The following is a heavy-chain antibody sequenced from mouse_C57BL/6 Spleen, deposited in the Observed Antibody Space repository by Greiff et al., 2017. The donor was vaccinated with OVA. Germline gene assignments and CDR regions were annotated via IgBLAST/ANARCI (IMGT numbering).Heavy chain of an antibody. J-gene: IGHJ3*01. D-gene: IGHD2-1*01. CDR2: ISDGGSYT. Sequence: EVHLVESGGGLVKPGGSLKLSCAASGFTFSSYAMSWVRQTPEKRLEWVATISDGGSYTYYPDNVKGRFTISRDNAKNNLYLQMSHLKSEDTAMYYCARDGDVTFAYWGQGTLVTVSA. V-gene: IGHV5-4*01. CDR1: GFTFSSYA. CDR3: ARDGDVTFAY.